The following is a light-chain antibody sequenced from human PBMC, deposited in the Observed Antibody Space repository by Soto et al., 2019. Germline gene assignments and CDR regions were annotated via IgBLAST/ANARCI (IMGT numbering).Light chain of an antibody. Sequence: QSVLTQPASVSGSPGQSITISCTGNSSDVDGYNYVSWYQQLPGKAPKLMIYDVSNRPSGVSDRFSDSKSGNTASLTISGLQAEDEADYYCSSYTSSSTLGVFGTGTKVTVL. CDR2: DVS. V-gene: IGLV2-14*03. CDR3: SSYTSSSTLGV. J-gene: IGLJ1*01. CDR1: SSDVDGYNY.